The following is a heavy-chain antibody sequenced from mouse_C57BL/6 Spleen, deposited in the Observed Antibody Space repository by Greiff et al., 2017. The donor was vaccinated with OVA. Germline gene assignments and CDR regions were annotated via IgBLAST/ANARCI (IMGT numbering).Heavy chain of an antibody. D-gene: IGHD1-1*01. Sequence: VQLKESGPELVKPGASVKISCKASGYSFTGYYMNWVKQSPEKSLEWIGEITPSTGGTTYNQKFKAKATLTVDKSASTAYMQLKSLTSEDSAVYYCARYYGSSPLAMDYWGQGTSVTVSS. CDR1: GYSFTGYY. J-gene: IGHJ4*01. V-gene: IGHV1-42*01. CDR3: ARYYGSSPLAMDY. CDR2: ITPSTGGT.